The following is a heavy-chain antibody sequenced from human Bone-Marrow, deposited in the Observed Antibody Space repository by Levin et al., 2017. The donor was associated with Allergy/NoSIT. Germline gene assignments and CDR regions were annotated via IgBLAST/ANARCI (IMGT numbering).Heavy chain of an antibody. D-gene: IGHD3-3*01. V-gene: IGHV3-15*01. CDR3: TADLPIFNSSPGIDY. CDR2: IKSRINGGTT. Sequence: GESLKISCAASGFTFSDAWMNWVRQAPGKGLEWVARIKSRINGGTTDYAARAKGRFTISRDDSKDTLYLQVNSLKTEDTAVYYCTADLPIFNSSPGIDYWGQGTLVTVSS. J-gene: IGHJ4*02. CDR1: GFTFSDAW.